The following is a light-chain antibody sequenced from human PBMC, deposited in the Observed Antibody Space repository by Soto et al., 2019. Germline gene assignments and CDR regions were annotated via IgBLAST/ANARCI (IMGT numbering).Light chain of an antibody. CDR2: KAS. V-gene: IGKV1-5*03. J-gene: IGKJ1*01. CDR1: QSISTY. CDR3: QQYNSYSRT. Sequence: DMEITQSPSTLPASVGDRVSRTARASQSISTYLAWYQQKPGKAPKLLIYKASSLESGVPSRFSGSGSGTEFTLTISSLQPDDFATYYCQQYNSYSRTFGQGTKVDIK.